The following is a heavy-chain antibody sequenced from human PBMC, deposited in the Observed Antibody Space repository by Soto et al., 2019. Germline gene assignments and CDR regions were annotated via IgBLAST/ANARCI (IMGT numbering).Heavy chain of an antibody. CDR3: ARDVGVSCFDY. Sequence: SETVPLTCTVSGGSISIYYWSWIRQPPGKGLEWIGYIYYSGSTNYNPSLKSRVTISVDTSKNQFSLKLSSVTAADTAVYYCARDVGVSCFDYWGQGTLDTVSS. J-gene: IGHJ4*02. CDR2: IYYSGST. D-gene: IGHD1-26*01. V-gene: IGHV4-59*01. CDR1: GGSISIYY.